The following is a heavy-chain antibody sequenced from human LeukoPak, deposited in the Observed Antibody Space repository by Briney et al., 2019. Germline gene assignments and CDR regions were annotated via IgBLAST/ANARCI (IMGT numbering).Heavy chain of an antibody. CDR1: GFTVSSNY. V-gene: IGHV3-53*01. J-gene: IGHJ4*02. CDR2: IFSGGIT. Sequence: GGSLRLSCAASGFTVSSNYMSWVRQAPGKGLEWVSLIFSGGITYYADSVKGRFTISRDNSKNTVYLQMTSLRAEDTAVYYCARDAWTTVVTPLILWGQGTLVTVSS. D-gene: IGHD4-23*01. CDR3: ARDAWTTVVTPLIL.